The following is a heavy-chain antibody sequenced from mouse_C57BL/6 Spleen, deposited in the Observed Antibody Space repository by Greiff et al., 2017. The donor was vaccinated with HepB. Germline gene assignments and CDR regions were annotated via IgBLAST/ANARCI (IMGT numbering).Heavy chain of an antibody. V-gene: IGHV5-17*01. CDR3: ARGAYYYAMDY. Sequence: EVQVVESGGGLVKPGGSLKLSCAASGFTFSDYGMHWVRQAPEKGLEWVAYISSGSSTIYYADTVKGRFTISRDNATSTLFLQMTSLRSEDTAMYYCARGAYYYAMDYWGQGTSVTVSS. CDR1: GFTFSDYG. CDR2: ISSGSSTI. D-gene: IGHD6-1*01. J-gene: IGHJ4*01.